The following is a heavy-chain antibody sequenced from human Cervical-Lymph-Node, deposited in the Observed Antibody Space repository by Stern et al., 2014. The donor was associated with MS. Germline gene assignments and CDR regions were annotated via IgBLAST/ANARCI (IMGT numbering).Heavy chain of an antibody. D-gene: IGHD6-19*01. J-gene: IGHJ6*02. V-gene: IGHV3-9*01. CDR3: AKEFVSSGWYDRGGMDV. CDR2: LSWNSGRK. Sequence: EVQLVQSGGGLVQPGRSVRLACAASGFKFGDHGMQWVRQAPGKGLEWVGGLSWNSGRKCYADSVKGRFTISRDNAKNSLYLQMNSLRGEDTALYYCAKEFVSSGWYDRGGMDVWGQGTSVTVSS. CDR1: GFKFGDHG.